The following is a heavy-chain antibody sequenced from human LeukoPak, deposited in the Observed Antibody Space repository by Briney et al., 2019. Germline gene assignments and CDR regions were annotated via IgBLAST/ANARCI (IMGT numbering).Heavy chain of an antibody. CDR2: IIPILGIA. Sequence: ASVKVSCKASGGTFSSYAISWVRQAPGQGLEWMGRIIPILGIANYAQKFQGRVTITADKSTSTAYMELSSLRSEDTAVYYCASIDSSGRPWGFDYWGQGTLVTVSS. CDR1: GGTFSSYA. D-gene: IGHD3-22*01. CDR3: ASIDSSGRPWGFDY. V-gene: IGHV1-69*04. J-gene: IGHJ4*02.